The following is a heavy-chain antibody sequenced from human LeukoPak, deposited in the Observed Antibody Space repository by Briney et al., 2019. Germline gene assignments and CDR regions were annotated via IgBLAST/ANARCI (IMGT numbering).Heavy chain of an antibody. CDR1: GGSISSSS. CDR3: ARDMIIAARPMGWFDP. D-gene: IGHD6-6*01. V-gene: IGHV3-21*01. CDR2: ISSSSSYI. Sequence: PSETLSLTCTVSGGSISSSSYYWGWIRQPPGKGLEWVSSISSSSSYIYYADSVKGRFTISRDNAKNSLYLQMNSLRAEDTAVYYCARDMIIAARPMGWFDPWGQGTLVTVSS. J-gene: IGHJ5*02.